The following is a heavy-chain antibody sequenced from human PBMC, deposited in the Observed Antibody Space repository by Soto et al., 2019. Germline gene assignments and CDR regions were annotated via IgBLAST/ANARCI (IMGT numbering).Heavy chain of an antibody. V-gene: IGHV1-18*01. D-gene: IGHD2-15*01. Sequence: QVQLVQSGAEVKKPGASVKVSCKASGYTFTSFGISWVRQAPGQGLVWMGRISAYNGNTNYAENLQGRVTMTTDTSTSTAYMELRSLRSDDTAVYYCARDHRGGTDAFDIWGQGTMVTVSS. CDR2: ISAYNGNT. CDR1: GYTFTSFG. J-gene: IGHJ3*02. CDR3: ARDHRGGTDAFDI.